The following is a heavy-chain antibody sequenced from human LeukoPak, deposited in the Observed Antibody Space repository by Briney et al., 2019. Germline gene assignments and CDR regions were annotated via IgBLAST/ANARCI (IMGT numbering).Heavy chain of an antibody. D-gene: IGHD6-19*01. Sequence: PSETLSLTCTVSGGSIRSSSYYWGWIRQPPGKGLEWIGSVHYSGSTYDNPSLKSRVTISVDTSKNQFSLKLISVTAADPAVYYCARRSTVAGRGRFDPWGQGTLVTVSS. CDR3: ARRSTVAGRGRFDP. CDR1: GGSIRSSSYY. J-gene: IGHJ5*02. V-gene: IGHV4-39*01. CDR2: VHYSGST.